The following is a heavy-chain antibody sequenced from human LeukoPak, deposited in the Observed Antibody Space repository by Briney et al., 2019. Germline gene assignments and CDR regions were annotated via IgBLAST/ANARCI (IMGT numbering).Heavy chain of an antibody. D-gene: IGHD3-16*01. CDR3: AKGAFPRYYYYMDV. V-gene: IGHV3-9*01. J-gene: IGHJ6*03. Sequence: GGSLRLSCAASGFTFSSYSMNWVRQAPGKGLEWVSGISWNSGSIGYADSVKGRFTISRDNAKNSLYLQMNSLRAEDTALYYCAKGAFPRYYYYMDVWGKGTTVTISS. CDR2: ISWNSGSI. CDR1: GFTFSSYS.